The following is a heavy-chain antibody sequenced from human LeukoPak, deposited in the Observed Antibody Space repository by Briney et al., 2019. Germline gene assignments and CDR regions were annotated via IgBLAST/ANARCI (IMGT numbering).Heavy chain of an antibody. D-gene: IGHD1-20*01. CDR2: ISGSDGRT. J-gene: IGHJ3*02. CDR1: GFTFSTYG. Sequence: PGGSLRLSCTASGFTFSTYGMSWARQAPGKGLEWVSAISGSDGRTYYADSVKGRFTISRDNSKNTLYLQMNNLRAEDTAVYYCAKDRRYNWNTDAFDIWGQGTMVTVSS. V-gene: IGHV3-23*01. CDR3: AKDRRYNWNTDAFDI.